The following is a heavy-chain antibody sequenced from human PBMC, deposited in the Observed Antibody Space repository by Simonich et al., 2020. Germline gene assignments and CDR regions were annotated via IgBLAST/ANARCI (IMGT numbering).Heavy chain of an antibody. V-gene: IGHV4-39*01. CDR3: ARWAYSSSYFDY. CDR2: IYYSGST. J-gene: IGHJ4*02. D-gene: IGHD6-6*01. CDR1: GGSISSSSYY. Sequence: QLQLQESGPGLVKPSETLSLTCTVSGGSISSSSYYWGWIRQPPGKGLGWIGSIYYSGSTYYNPSLKSRVTISVDTSKNQFSLKLSSVTAADTAVYYCARWAYSSSYFDYWGQGTLVTVSS.